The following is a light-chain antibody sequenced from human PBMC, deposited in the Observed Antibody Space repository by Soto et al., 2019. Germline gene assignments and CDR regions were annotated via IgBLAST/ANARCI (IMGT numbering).Light chain of an antibody. CDR2: DNN. V-gene: IGLV1-51*01. CDR3: ATWDSSLSGGV. Sequence: QSVLTQPPSVSSASGLKVTISCSGSTSNIGNNYVSWYQQLPGTAPKLLIYDNNSRPSGIPDRFSASKSGTSATLGITGLQTGDEADYYCATWDSSLSGGVFGGGTNLTVL. J-gene: IGLJ3*02. CDR1: TSNIGNNY.